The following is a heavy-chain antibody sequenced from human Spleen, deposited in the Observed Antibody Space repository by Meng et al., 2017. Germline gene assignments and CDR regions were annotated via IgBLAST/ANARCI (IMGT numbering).Heavy chain of an antibody. CDR2: ISYDGSNK. D-gene: IGHD4-17*01. CDR3: VRSDVDDYGFFDY. Sequence: GESLKISCAASGFTFSSYAMHWVRQAPGKGLEWVAVISYDGSNKYYADSVKGRFTISRDNSKNTLYLQMNSLRAEDTAVYSCVRSDVDDYGFFDYWGQGTLVTVSS. CDR1: GFTFSSYA. J-gene: IGHJ4*02. V-gene: IGHV3-30*01.